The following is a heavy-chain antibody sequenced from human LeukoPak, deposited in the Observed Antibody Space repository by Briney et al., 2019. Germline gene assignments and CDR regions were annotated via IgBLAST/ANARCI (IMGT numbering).Heavy chain of an antibody. J-gene: IGHJ4*02. CDR3: ARESWYYGSGIPGYFDY. CDR2: ITGSGDST. V-gene: IGHV3-23*01. CDR1: GFTFSSYT. Sequence: GGSLRLSCAASGFTFSSYTMSWVRQAPGKGLEWVSSITGSGDSTYDADSVKGRFTISRDNSKNTLYLQMNSLRAEDTAVYYCARESWYYGSGIPGYFDYWGQGTLVTVSS. D-gene: IGHD3-10*01.